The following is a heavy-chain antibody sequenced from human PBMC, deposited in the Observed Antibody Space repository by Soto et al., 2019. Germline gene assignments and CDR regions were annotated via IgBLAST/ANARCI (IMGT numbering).Heavy chain of an antibody. CDR2: IHYSGST. Sequence: VQLQESGPGLVKPSETLSLTCTVSGGSISTYYWGWIRQPPGKGLEWIGNIHYSGSTAYNPSPKSRVSISGDTSKNQFSLKLSSVTAADTAVYYCARSTYSDSGSYYLCAFDIWGQGTMVTVSS. D-gene: IGHD3-10*01. V-gene: IGHV4-59*08. CDR1: GGSISTYY. CDR3: ARSTYSDSGSYYLCAFDI. J-gene: IGHJ3*02.